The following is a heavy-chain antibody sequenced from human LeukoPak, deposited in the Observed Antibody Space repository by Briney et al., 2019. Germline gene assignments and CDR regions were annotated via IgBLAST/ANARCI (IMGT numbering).Heavy chain of an antibody. Sequence: ASVKASCKASGYSFTGYYMHWVRQAPGQGLEWMGWIIPNSGVTNYAQKFQGRVTLTRDTSISTAYMELSRLTSDDTAVYYCARDLGRDGSGWYPYHDYWGQGTRVTVSS. D-gene: IGHD6-19*01. J-gene: IGHJ4*02. CDR2: IIPNSGVT. V-gene: IGHV1-2*02. CDR3: ARDLGRDGSGWYPYHDY. CDR1: GYSFTGYY.